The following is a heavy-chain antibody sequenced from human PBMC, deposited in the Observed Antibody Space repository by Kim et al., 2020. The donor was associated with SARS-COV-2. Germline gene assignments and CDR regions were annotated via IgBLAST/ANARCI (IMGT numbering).Heavy chain of an antibody. D-gene: IGHD7-27*01. Sequence: GGSLRLSCAASGFTFSSYSMNWVRQAPGKWLEWFSSISSSSSYIYYADSVKGRFTISRDNAKNSLYLQMNSLRAEDTAVYYCARDLGSDNWGGYYYYGMDVWGHGTTVTVSS. V-gene: IGHV3-21*01. CDR3: ARDLGSDNWGGYYYYGMDV. CDR2: ISSSSSYI. CDR1: GFTFSSYS. J-gene: IGHJ6*02.